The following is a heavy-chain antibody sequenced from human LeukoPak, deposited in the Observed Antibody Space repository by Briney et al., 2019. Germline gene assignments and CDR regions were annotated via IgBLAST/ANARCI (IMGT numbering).Heavy chain of an antibody. CDR1: GFTFSSYS. Sequence: GGSLRLSCAASGFTFSSYSMNWVRQAPGKGLEWVSLISGDGGTTYYADSVRGRFTVSRANSKNSLYLQMNSLRTDDTALYYCSKGSFGGYGMDVWGRGTTVTVSS. CDR3: SKGSFGGYGMDV. CDR2: ISGDGGTT. V-gene: IGHV3-43*02. J-gene: IGHJ6*02. D-gene: IGHD4-23*01.